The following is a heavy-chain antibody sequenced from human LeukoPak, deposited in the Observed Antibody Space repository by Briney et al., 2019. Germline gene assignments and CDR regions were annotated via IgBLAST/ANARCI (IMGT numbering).Heavy chain of an antibody. CDR2: IYYSGST. V-gene: IGHV4-59*08. Sequence: PSETLSLTCTVSGGSISSYYWSWIRQPPGKGLEWIGYIYYSGSTNYNPSLKSRVTISVDTSKNQFSLNLSSVTAADTAVYYCARLCSSTSCPPYHWGQGTLVTVSS. J-gene: IGHJ5*02. D-gene: IGHD2-2*01. CDR1: GGSISSYY. CDR3: ARLCSSTSCPPYH.